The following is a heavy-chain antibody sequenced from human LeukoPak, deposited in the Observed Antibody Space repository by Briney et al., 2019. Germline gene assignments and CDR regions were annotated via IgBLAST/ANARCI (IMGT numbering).Heavy chain of an antibody. CDR1: GYTFTGYY. Sequence: RASVKVSRKASGYTFTGYYIYWVRQAPGQGLEYMGWINPNRGGTNSTQKFQGRVTMTRDTSISTAYMELSRLRSDDTAVYYCARATEGGYHYWGQGTLVTVSS. CDR2: INPNRGGT. CDR3: ARATEGGYHY. D-gene: IGHD3-22*01. V-gene: IGHV1-2*02. J-gene: IGHJ4*02.